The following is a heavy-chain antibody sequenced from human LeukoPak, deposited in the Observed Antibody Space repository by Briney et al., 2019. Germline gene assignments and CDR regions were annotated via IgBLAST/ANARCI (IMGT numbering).Heavy chain of an antibody. V-gene: IGHV3-74*01. Sequence: GGSLRLSCAASGFTFSSYWMHWVRQAPGKGLVWVSRINSDGSSTSYADSVKGRFTISRDNAKNSLYLQMNSLRAEDTAVYYCARGHRYDILTGYYPDPNFDYWGQGTLVTVSS. CDR2: INSDGSST. CDR1: GFTFSSYW. J-gene: IGHJ4*02. D-gene: IGHD3-9*01. CDR3: ARGHRYDILTGYYPDPNFDY.